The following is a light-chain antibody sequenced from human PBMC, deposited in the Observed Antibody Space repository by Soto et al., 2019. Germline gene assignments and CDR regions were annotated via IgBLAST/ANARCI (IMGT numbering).Light chain of an antibody. J-gene: IGKJ4*01. Sequence: EIVLTQSPGTLSLSPGQRATLSCRASDSVSSNYLAWYQQKPGQAPRLLIHRSSTRVTGIPDRFSGSGSGTDFTLTISRLEPEDFAVYFCQQYVNSLTFGGGTKVEIK. CDR1: DSVSSNY. CDR2: RSS. V-gene: IGKV3-20*01. CDR3: QQYVNSLT.